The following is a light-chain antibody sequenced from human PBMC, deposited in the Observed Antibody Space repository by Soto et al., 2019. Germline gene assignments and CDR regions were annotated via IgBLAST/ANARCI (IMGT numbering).Light chain of an antibody. CDR3: AAWDDSLNGVV. Sequence: QSVLTQPPSAFGTPGQRVTISCSGSSSNIGRNTVNWYQQFPGTAPKLLIYTNDQRPSGVPDRFSGSRSGSSASLAISGLQSEDEADYYCAAWDDSLNGVVFGGRTKVTVL. CDR2: TND. J-gene: IGLJ2*01. CDR1: SSNIGRNT. V-gene: IGLV1-44*01.